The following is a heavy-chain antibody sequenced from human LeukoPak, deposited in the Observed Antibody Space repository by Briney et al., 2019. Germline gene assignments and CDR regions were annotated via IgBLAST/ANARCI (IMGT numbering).Heavy chain of an antibody. CDR3: ARGLNSAIDF. J-gene: IGHJ4*02. CDR2: IRGDGSDK. Sequence: GGSLRLSRAASGFNFGSYWMNWARQAPGKGLEWVANIRGDGSDKVYVGSVRGRFTISRDNADNSLYLQMNSLSVDDTAVYYCARGLNSAIDFWGQGTLVTVSS. CDR1: GFNFGSYW. V-gene: IGHV3-7*04.